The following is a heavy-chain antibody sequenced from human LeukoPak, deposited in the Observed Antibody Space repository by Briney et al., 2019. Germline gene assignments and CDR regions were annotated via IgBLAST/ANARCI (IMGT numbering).Heavy chain of an antibody. CDR3: ARGGFDYGDYVDY. J-gene: IGHJ4*02. CDR1: GFTFSSYA. CDR2: ISYDGSNK. Sequence: PGGSLRLSCAASGFTFSSYAMHWVRQAPGKGLEWVAVISYDGSNKYYAGSVKGRFTISRDNSKNTLYLQMNSLRAEDTAVYYCARGGFDYGDYVDYWGQGTLVTVSS. V-gene: IGHV3-30-3*01. D-gene: IGHD4-17*01.